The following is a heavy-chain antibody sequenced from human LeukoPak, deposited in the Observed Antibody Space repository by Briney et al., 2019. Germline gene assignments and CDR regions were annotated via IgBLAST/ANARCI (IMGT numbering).Heavy chain of an antibody. V-gene: IGHV3-23*01. CDR1: GFTFTNYA. Sequence: GGSLRLSCAASGFTFTNYAMSWVRQAPGKGLEWVSAISGGGDSTYYADSVKGRFTISRDNSKNTVYLQMNSLRGEDTALYYCAKDRFRVDCSGGSCYPFDPWGQGTLVTVSS. D-gene: IGHD2-15*01. J-gene: IGHJ5*02. CDR2: ISGGGDST. CDR3: AKDRFRVDCSGGSCYPFDP.